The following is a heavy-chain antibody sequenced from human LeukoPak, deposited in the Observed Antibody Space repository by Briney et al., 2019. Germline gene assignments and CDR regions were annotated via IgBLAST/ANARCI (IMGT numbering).Heavy chain of an antibody. CDR1: GFTFDDYA. Sequence: PGGSLRLSCAASGFTFDDYAMHWVRQAPGKGLEWVSLISGDGGGTYYADSVKGRFTISRDNSKNSLYLQMNSLRTEDTALYYCAGDYYDSSGYPRDDAFDIWGQGTMVTVSS. J-gene: IGHJ3*02. CDR2: ISGDGGGT. CDR3: AGDYYDSSGYPRDDAFDI. D-gene: IGHD3-22*01. V-gene: IGHV3-43*02.